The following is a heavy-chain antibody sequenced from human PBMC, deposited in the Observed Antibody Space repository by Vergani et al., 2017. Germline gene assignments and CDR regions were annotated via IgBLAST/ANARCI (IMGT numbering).Heavy chain of an antibody. V-gene: IGHV3-23*01. CDR1: GFTFNHYA. J-gene: IGHJ6*02. Sequence: EVQLLESGGDLVQPGGSLRLSCAASGFTFNHYAMNWVRQAPGKGLEWVSGISGSGGSTYYAGSVKGRFTISRDSSKNTLYLQMNSLSAGDTAVYYCARANHRNSDYDYHDYYHSMDVWGQGTTVTVSS. D-gene: IGHD5-12*01. CDR3: ARANHRNSDYDYHDYYHSMDV. CDR2: ISGSGGST.